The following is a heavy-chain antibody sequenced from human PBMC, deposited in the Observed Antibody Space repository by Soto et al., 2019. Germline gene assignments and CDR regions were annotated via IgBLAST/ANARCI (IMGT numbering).Heavy chain of an antibody. CDR2: IYYSGST. CDR1: GGSISNYY. V-gene: IGHV4-59*08. J-gene: IGHJ4*02. CDR3: ARRWGRSFDF. D-gene: IGHD3-16*01. Sequence: QVQLQESGPGLVKPSETLSLTCTVSGGSISNYYWSWIRQPPGKGLEWIGYIYYSGSTNYNPSLKGRVTISVDTSKNQFSLKLSSVTAADTAVYYCARRWGRSFDFWGQGTLVTVSS.